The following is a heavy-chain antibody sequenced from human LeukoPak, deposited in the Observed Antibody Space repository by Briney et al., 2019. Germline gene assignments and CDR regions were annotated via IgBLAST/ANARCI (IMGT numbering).Heavy chain of an antibody. D-gene: IGHD2-2*02. J-gene: IGHJ6*02. CDR2: VSGSGGNT. CDR1: GFTFSSYD. V-gene: IGHV3-23*01. Sequence: PGGSLRLSCAASGFTFSSYDMSWVRQAPGKGLEWVSAVSGSGGNTFYADSVKGRFTISRDNSKNTLYLQMNSPRAEDTAVYYCAKTIWPEYCSTANCYTGGMDVWGQGTTVTVSS. CDR3: AKTIWPEYCSTANCYTGGMDV.